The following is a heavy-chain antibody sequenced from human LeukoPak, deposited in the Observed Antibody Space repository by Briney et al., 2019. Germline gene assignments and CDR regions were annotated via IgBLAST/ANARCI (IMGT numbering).Heavy chain of an antibody. Sequence: GGYLRLSCAAPGFIVSSNYMTWVRQAPGKGLEWVSVIYSGGKTYYADSVKGRFTISRDNAKNTVYLEMHSLRAEDTAVHYCARWRGDYVDYWGQGTLVTVSS. CDR2: IYSGGKT. D-gene: IGHD3-3*01. CDR3: ARWRGDYVDY. V-gene: IGHV3-53*01. CDR1: GFIVSSNY. J-gene: IGHJ4*02.